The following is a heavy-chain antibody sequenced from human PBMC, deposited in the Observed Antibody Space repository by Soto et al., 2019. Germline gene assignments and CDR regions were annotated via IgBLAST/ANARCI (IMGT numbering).Heavy chain of an antibody. D-gene: IGHD2-8*02. CDR1: GFSVSGRY. Sequence: QLVESGGGLIPPGGSLRLSCVASGFSVSGRYMSWVRQAPGKGLEWVSLIYSGDDTYYADSAKGRFTISRDSSKNTVYLQTNSLRAEDTAMYYCARDIIRLIGGVYYYYGMDVWGQGTTVTVSS. CDR3: ARDIIRLIGGVYYYYGMDV. CDR2: IYSGDDT. V-gene: IGHV3-53*01. J-gene: IGHJ6*02.